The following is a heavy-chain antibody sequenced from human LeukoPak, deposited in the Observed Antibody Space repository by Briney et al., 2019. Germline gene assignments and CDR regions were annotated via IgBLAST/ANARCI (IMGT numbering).Heavy chain of an antibody. D-gene: IGHD5-12*01. Sequence: PSETLSLTCTVSGGSISSSSYYWGWIRQPPGKGLEWIGSIYYSGSTYYNPSLKSRVTISVDTSKNQFSLKLSSVTAADTAVYYCARLPPHWLRGTDYWGQGTLVTVSS. V-gene: IGHV4-39*07. J-gene: IGHJ4*02. CDR3: ARLPPHWLRGTDY. CDR2: IYYSGST. CDR1: GGSISSSSYY.